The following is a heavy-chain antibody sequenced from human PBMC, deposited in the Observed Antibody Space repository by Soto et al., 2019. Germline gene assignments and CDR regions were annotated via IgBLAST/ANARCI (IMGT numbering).Heavy chain of an antibody. J-gene: IGHJ4*02. D-gene: IGHD3-22*01. Sequence: PSETLSLTCSVSGDSIRSYYWTWIRQPPGKGLQWIGYVFHTGNTNYNPSLKSRVTISEDASKNQVSLRLTSVTAADTVIYYCAKDQSNSNPLYYFDFWGPGTLVTVSS. CDR2: VFHTGNT. V-gene: IGHV4-59*01. CDR3: AKDQSNSNPLYYFDF. CDR1: GDSIRSYY.